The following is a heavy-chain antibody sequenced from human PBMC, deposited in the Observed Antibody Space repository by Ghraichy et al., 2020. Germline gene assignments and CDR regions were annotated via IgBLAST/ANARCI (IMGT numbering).Heavy chain of an antibody. CDR3: AGDALRRGDSQDYNCYGMDV. CDR2: IRGSDSST. Sequence: GESLNISCAASGFSFNVYNMLWVRQAPGTGLEWLSYIRGSDSSTYYADSVKGRFTISRDNEKNSLYLQMTSLRDEDTALYFCAGDALRRGDSQDYNCYGMDVSGQGTTVTDSS. D-gene: IGHD5-24*01. V-gene: IGHV3-48*02. J-gene: IGHJ6*02. CDR1: GFSFNVYN.